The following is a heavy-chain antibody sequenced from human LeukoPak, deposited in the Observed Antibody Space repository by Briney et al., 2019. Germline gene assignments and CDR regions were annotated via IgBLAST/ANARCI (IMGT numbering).Heavy chain of an antibody. CDR2: ISGSGGST. J-gene: IGHJ6*03. Sequence: GGSLRLSCAASGFTFSNYAMSWVRQAPGKGLEWVSAISGSGGSTYYADSVKGRFTISRDNSKNTLYLQMNSLRAEDTAVYYCTKDNYSSGWFGTYYYYYYMDVWGKGTTVTVSS. V-gene: IGHV3-23*01. CDR3: TKDNYSSGWFGTYYYYYYMDV. CDR1: GFTFSNYA. D-gene: IGHD6-13*01.